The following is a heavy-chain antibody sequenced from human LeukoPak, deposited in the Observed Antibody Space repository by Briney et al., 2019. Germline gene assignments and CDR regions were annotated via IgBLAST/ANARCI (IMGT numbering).Heavy chain of an antibody. D-gene: IGHD6-19*01. J-gene: IGHJ4*02. CDR2: IIPVFGTA. V-gene: IGHV1-69*05. CDR1: GGTFSSYA. Sequence: SVKVSCKASGGTFSSYAISWVRQAPGQGLEWMGRIIPVFGTANYAQKFQGRVTITTDESTSTAYMELSSLRSEDTAVYYCARDPRYSSGWYGEFDYWGQGTLVTVSS. CDR3: ARDPRYSSGWYGEFDY.